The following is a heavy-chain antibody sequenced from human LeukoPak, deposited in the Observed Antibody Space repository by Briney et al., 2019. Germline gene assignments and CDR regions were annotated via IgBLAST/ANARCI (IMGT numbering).Heavy chain of an antibody. Sequence: GGSLRLSCAASGFTFSGYGMHWVRQAPGKGLEWVAVISYDGSNKYYADSVKGRFTISRDNSKNTLYLQMNSLRAEDTAVYYCARFIAAPYYFDYWGRGTLVTVSS. CDR2: ISYDGSNK. D-gene: IGHD6-13*01. CDR1: GFTFSGYG. CDR3: ARFIAAPYYFDY. V-gene: IGHV3-33*05. J-gene: IGHJ4*02.